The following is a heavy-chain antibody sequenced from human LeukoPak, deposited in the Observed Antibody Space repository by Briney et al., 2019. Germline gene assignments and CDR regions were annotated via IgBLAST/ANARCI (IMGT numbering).Heavy chain of an antibody. CDR3: ARGNPH. Sequence: QARGSLRLSCAASGFTFSSYEMNWVRQAPGKGLEWVSVIYSGGRTYYADSVKGRFTISRDNSKNTLYLQMNSLRAEDTAVYYSARGNPHWGQGTLVTVSS. J-gene: IGHJ4*02. CDR2: IYSGGRT. V-gene: IGHV3-66*01. CDR1: GFTFSSYE.